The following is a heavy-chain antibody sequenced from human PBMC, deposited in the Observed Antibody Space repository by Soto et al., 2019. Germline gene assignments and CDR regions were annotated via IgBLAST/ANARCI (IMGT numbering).Heavy chain of an antibody. CDR1: GDSISSYF. V-gene: IGHV4-59*03. CDR2: IYDDGST. CDR3: VSSRSAIYGDAFDV. Sequence: QLQESGPGLVKPSEPLSLTCSVSGDSISSYFKNWIRQPPGKGLEWIGYIYDDGSTKYNPSLESRVTILLDTSKNEFSLRLRSVTSADTAVYYCVSSRSAIYGDAFDVWGQGTMVTVSS. D-gene: IGHD2-2*01. J-gene: IGHJ3*01.